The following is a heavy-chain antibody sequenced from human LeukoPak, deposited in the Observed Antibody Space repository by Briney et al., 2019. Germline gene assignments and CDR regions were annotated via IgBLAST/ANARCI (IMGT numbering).Heavy chain of an antibody. J-gene: IGHJ4*02. Sequence: GGTLRLSCAVSGSTFRNYGMSWVRQAPGKGLEWVSSINNSGGATYYADSVKGRFTISRDNSKNTLYLQMNSLRVEDTAVYYCAKSDTPWGSWYYFDSWGQGTLVTVSS. CDR2: INNSGGAT. CDR3: AKSDTPWGSWYYFDS. V-gene: IGHV3-23*01. CDR1: GSTFRNYG. D-gene: IGHD6-13*01.